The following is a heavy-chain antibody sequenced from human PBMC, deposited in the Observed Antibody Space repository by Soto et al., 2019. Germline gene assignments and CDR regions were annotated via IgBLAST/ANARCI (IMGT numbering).Heavy chain of an antibody. CDR3: ARGIVTTIGDY. CDR2: ISTDNGYT. V-gene: IGHV1-18*01. J-gene: IGHJ4*02. CDR1: GYTFTNYG. Sequence: QVQLVQSGGEVKKPGASVKVSCKASGYTFTNYGSSWVRQAPGQGLEWMGWISTDNGYTKYAQKLQGRVAMTTDTSTSTAYMELRSLRSDDTAIYYCARGIVTTIGDYWGQGTLVTVSS. D-gene: IGHD5-12*01.